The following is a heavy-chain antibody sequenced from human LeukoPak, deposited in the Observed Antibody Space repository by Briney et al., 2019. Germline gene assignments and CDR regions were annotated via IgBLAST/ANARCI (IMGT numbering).Heavy chain of an antibody. CDR3: ARDMAALWPRGRWFDP. CDR1: GGSVSSRSYY. D-gene: IGHD3-10*01. V-gene: IGHV4-61*01. CDR2: IYYSGST. J-gene: IGHJ5*02. Sequence: PSETLSLTCSVSGGSVSSRSYYWSWIRQPPGKGLEWIGYIYYSGSTNYNPSLKSRVTISVDKSKNQFSLKLSSVTAADTAVYYCARDMAALWPRGRWFDPWGQGTLVTVSS.